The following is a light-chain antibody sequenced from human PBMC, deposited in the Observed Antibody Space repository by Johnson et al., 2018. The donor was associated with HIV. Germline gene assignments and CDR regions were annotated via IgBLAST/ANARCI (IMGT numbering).Light chain of an antibody. CDR3: GTWDSSLTAYV. CDR2: DNN. V-gene: IGLV1-51*01. Sequence: HSVLTQPPSVSAAPGQKVTISCSGSSSNIGNSYVCWYQHFPGTAPKLLIYDNNKRPSGIPARFSGSKSGTSATLGITGLQTGDGADYYCGTWDSSLTAYVFGTGTKVTVL. J-gene: IGLJ1*01. CDR1: SSNIGNSY.